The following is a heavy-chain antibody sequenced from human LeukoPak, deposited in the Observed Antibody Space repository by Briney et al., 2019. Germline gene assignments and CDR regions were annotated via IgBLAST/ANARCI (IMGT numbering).Heavy chain of an antibody. CDR2: IYSGGST. CDR1: GFTVSSNY. CDR3: AKVVVAATNGN. V-gene: IGHV3-66*01. D-gene: IGHD2-15*01. Sequence: GGSLRLSCAASGFTVSSNYMSWVRQAPGKGLEWVSVIYSGGSTYYADSVKGRFTISRDNSKNTLYLQMNSLRAEDTAVYYCAKVVVAATNGNWGQGTLVTVSS. J-gene: IGHJ4*02.